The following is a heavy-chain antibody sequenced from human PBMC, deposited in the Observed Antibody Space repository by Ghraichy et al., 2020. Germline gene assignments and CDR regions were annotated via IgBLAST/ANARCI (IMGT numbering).Heavy chain of an antibody. CDR3: ARGLGYCSGGSCHGVRH. CDR1: GGSFSGYY. V-gene: IGHV4-34*01. Sequence: SETLSLTCAVYGGSFSGYYWSWIRQPPGKGLEWIGEINHSGSTNYNPSLKSRVTISVDTSKNQFSLKLSSVTAADTAVYYCARGLGYCSGGSCHGVRHWGQGTLVTVSS. CDR2: INHSGST. D-gene: IGHD2-15*01. J-gene: IGHJ1*01.